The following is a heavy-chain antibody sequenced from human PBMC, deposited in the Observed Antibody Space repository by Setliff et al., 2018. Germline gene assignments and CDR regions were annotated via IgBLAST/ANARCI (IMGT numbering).Heavy chain of an antibody. CDR1: GYTFTDFG. D-gene: IGHD2-2*01. J-gene: IGHJ4*02. CDR2: VSAYTGNA. Sequence: ASVKVSCKASGYTFTDFGITWVRQAPGQGLEWMGWVSAYTGNAYYAHRLQDRVTLTTDKSTGTAYMELRSLRSDDTAVYYCSRLVRYCTTTSCQRLSGDEYWGQGTLVTV. V-gene: IGHV1-18*01. CDR3: SRLVRYCTTTSCQRLSGDEY.